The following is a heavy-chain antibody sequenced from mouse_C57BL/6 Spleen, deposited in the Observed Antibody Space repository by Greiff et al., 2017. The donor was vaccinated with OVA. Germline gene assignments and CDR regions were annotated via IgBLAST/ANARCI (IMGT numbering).Heavy chain of an antibody. CDR1: GFTFTDYY. CDR2: IRNKANGYTT. Sequence: EVHLVESGGGLVQPGGSLSLSCAASGFTFTDYYMSWVRQPPGKALEWLGFIRNKANGYTTEYSASVKGRFTISRDNSQSILYLQMNALRAEDSATYYCARYGTGYFDYWGQGTTLTVSS. CDR3: ARYGTGYFDY. V-gene: IGHV7-3*01. D-gene: IGHD3-3*01. J-gene: IGHJ2*01.